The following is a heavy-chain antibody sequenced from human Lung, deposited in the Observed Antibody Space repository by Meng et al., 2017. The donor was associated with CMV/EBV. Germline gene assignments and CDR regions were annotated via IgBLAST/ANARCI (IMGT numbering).Heavy chain of an antibody. Sequence: QPQLVQSGAEVEKPGASVNVSCKASGYSFSTFGISWVRQVPGQRLEWVGWSSTRYGQTRYAQNLQGRVILSTDTSTNTAYMTLRDLTFDDTAVYFCARESERFGELYDYWGQGTLVTVSS. CDR3: ARESERFGELYDY. CDR2: SSTRYGQT. D-gene: IGHD3-10*01. V-gene: IGHV1-18*01. J-gene: IGHJ4*02. CDR1: GYSFSTFG.